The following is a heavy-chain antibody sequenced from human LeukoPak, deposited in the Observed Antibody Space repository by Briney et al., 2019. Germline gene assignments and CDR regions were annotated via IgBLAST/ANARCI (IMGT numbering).Heavy chain of an antibody. CDR3: ARDSTMIVALRSNWFDP. V-gene: IGHV1-69*04. CDR2: IIPILGIA. Sequence: SVKVSCKASGGTFSSYAISWVRQAPGQGLEWMGRIIPILGIANYAQKFQGRVTITADKSTSTAYMELSSLRSEDTAVYYCARDSTMIVALRSNWFDPWGQGALVTVSS. D-gene: IGHD3-22*01. J-gene: IGHJ5*02. CDR1: GGTFSSYA.